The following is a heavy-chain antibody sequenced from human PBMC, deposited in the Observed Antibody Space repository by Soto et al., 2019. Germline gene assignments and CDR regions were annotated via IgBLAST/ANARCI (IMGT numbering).Heavy chain of an antibody. CDR2: ISAYNGNT. V-gene: IGHV1-18*01. J-gene: IGHJ4*02. CDR1: GYTFTSYG. Sequence: ASVKVSCKASGYTFTSYGISWVRQAPGQGLEWMGWISAYNGNTNYAQKLQGRVTMTTDTSTSTAYMERRSLRSDDTAVYYCARDRLVRDDFVWGSYRPFDYWGQGTLVTVSS. D-gene: IGHD3-16*02. CDR3: ARDRLVRDDFVWGSYRPFDY.